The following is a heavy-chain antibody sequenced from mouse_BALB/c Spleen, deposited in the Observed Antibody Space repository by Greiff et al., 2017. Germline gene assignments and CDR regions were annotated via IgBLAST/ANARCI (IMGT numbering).Heavy chain of an antibody. Sequence: EVQLQQSGAELVKPGASVKLSCTASGFNIKDTYMHWVKQRPEQGLEWIGRIDPANGNTKYDPKFQGKATITADTSSNTAYLQLSSLTSEDTAVYYCASWGTVVAYYYAMDYWGQGTSVTVSS. D-gene: IGHD1-1*01. V-gene: IGHV14-3*02. CDR2: IDPANGNT. J-gene: IGHJ4*01. CDR3: ASWGTVVAYYYAMDY. CDR1: GFNIKDTY.